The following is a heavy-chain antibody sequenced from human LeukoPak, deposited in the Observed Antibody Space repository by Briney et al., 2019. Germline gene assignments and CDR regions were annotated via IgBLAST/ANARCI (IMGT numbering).Heavy chain of an antibody. J-gene: IGHJ6*03. CDR3: ATGTGHYYYYYYMDV. V-gene: IGHV4-31*03. CDR2: IYYSGST. Sequence: PSETLSLTCTVSGGSISSGGYYWSWIRQHPGKGLEWIGYIYYSGSTYYNPSLKSRVTISVDTSKNQFSLKLSSVTAADTAIYYCATGTGHYYYYYYMDVWGKGTTVTVSS. CDR1: GGSISSGGYY. D-gene: IGHD1-1*01.